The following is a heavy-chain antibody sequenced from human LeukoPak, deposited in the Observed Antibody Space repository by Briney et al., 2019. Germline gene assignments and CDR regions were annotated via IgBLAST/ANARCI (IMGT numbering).Heavy chain of an antibody. Sequence: GSLRLSPADSGFTFSNYFMHLVRQAPGKGLVWVSRINSDGTTTMYADPVKGRFTISRDNAKNTLYLQMNSLRDEDTAVYYCARRVDATRWFDPWGQGTLVAVSS. CDR2: INSDGTTT. CDR1: GFTFSNYF. J-gene: IGHJ5*02. V-gene: IGHV3-74*03. D-gene: IGHD2-15*01. CDR3: ARRVDATRWFDP.